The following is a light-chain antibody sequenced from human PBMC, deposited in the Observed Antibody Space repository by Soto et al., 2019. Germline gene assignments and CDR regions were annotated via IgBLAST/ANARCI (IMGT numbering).Light chain of an antibody. Sequence: QSVLTQPASVSGSPGQSITISCTGTSSDVGGYNYVSWYQQHPGKAPKLVIYDVSNRPSGVSNRFSGSKSGSTASLTISGLQAEDEADYYCNSFTRLTIYVFGTGTKVTVL. J-gene: IGLJ1*01. V-gene: IGLV2-14*01. CDR1: SSDVGGYNY. CDR2: DVS. CDR3: NSFTRLTIYV.